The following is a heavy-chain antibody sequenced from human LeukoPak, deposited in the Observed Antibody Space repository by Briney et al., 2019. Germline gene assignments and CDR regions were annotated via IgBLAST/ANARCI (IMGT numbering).Heavy chain of an antibody. CDR1: GGSISSHY. D-gene: IGHD3-10*01. J-gene: IGHJ3*02. V-gene: IGHV4-59*11. Sequence: KPSETLSLTRTVSGGSISSHYWSWIRQPPGKGLEWIGYIYYSGSTNYNPSLKSRVTISVDTSKNQFSLKLSSVTAADTAVYYCARVARVPGGAFDIWGQGTMVTVSS. CDR2: IYYSGST. CDR3: ARVARVPGGAFDI.